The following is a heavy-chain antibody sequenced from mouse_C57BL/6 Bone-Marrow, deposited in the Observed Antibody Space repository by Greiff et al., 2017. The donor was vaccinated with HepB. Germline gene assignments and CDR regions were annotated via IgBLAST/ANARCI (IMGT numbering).Heavy chain of an antibody. CDR2: IRLKSDNYAT. V-gene: IGHV6-3*01. J-gene: IGHJ1*03. D-gene: IGHD1-1*01. CDR3: TDRRYGSSYGYFDV. Sequence: EVKLQESGGGLVQPGGSMKLSCVASGFTFSNYWMNWVRQSPEKGLEWVAQIRLKSDNYATHYAESVKGRFTISRDDSKSSVYLQMSNLRAEDTGIYYCTDRRYGSSYGYFDVWGTGTTVTVSS. CDR1: GFTFSNYW.